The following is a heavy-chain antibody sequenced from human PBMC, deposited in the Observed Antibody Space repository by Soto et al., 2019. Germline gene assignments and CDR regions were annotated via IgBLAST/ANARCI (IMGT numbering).Heavy chain of an antibody. CDR1: GDSISSRVYY. D-gene: IGHD3-3*01. CDR2: FYYFGST. V-gene: IGHV4-39*01. J-gene: IGHJ5*02. CDR3: ATSTMTSNWFDP. Sequence: QLQLQESGPGLVKPSQTLSLTCSVSGDSISSRVYYWGWIRQPPGKGLEWIGNFYYFGSTYYNPSLKSRVTLSVDTSNNQLSLRLRSVTAADTAVYYCATSTMTSNWFDPWGQGTLVTVSS.